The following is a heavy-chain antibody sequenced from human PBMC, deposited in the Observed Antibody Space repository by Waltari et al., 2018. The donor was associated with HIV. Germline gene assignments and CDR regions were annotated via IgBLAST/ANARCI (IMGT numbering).Heavy chain of an antibody. J-gene: IGHJ4*02. CDR3: AKVTRIAVAGTMDY. V-gene: IGHV3-23*01. CDR1: GFPFGIYA. CDR2: ISGSGGST. Sequence: EVHLLESGGCLEQPGGSLRLSCAASGFPFGIYAMTWVCQPPGQGLEWVSAISGSGGSTFYADSVKGRFTVSRDNPKNTLQLQMNSLRAEDTALYYCAKVTRIAVAGTMDYWGQGTLVTVSS. D-gene: IGHD6-19*01.